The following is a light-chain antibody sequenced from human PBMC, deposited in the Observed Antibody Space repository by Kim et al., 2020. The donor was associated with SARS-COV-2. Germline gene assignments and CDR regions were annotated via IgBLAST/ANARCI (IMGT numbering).Light chain of an antibody. CDR1: QSVSSHY. CDR3: QQYGTSPPT. J-gene: IGKJ1*01. Sequence: SPGERAPLSCRASQSVSSHYLAWYQQRPGQAPRLLIHGASSVATGIPDRFSGSGSGTDFILTISRLDPEDFAVYYCQQYGTSPPTFGQGTKVDIK. V-gene: IGKV3-20*01. CDR2: GAS.